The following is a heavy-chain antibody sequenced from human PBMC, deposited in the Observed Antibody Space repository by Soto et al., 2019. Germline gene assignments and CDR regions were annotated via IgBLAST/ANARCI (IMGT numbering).Heavy chain of an antibody. Sequence: GGSLRVFSAATGFNFSIYAMSWVWQAPGKGLEWVSIISGSGGRTYYADSVKGRFTMSRDNSKNTLYLQMNSLRAEDTAVYYCAKEVVVESAGRSHYYYYGLDVWGQGTTVTVSS. CDR1: GFNFSIYA. J-gene: IGHJ6*02. D-gene: IGHD2-2*01. V-gene: IGHV3-23*01. CDR2: ISGSGGRT. CDR3: AKEVVVESAGRSHYYYYGLDV.